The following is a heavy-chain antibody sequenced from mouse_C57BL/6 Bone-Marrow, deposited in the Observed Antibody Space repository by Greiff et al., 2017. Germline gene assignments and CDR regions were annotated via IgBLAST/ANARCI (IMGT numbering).Heavy chain of an antibody. CDR3: ERDRRGYGSSYWYFDV. CDR2: IYPSDSET. Sequence: QVQLQQPGAELVRPGSSVKLSCKASGYTFISYWMDWVKQRPGQGLEWIGNIYPSDSETHYNQKFKDKATLTVDKSSSTAYMQLSSLTSEDSAVYYGERDRRGYGSSYWYFDVGGTGTTATVS. CDR1: GYTFISYW. J-gene: IGHJ1*03. D-gene: IGHD1-1*01. V-gene: IGHV1-61*01.